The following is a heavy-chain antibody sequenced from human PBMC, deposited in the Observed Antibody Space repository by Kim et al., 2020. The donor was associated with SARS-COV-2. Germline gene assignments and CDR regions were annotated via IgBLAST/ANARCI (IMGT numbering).Heavy chain of an antibody. Sequence: YYAYAVKGRFTISRDNYKNALYLQRNSLRAEETAVSYCAKFPGEGSSWDYWGQGTLVTVSS. CDR3: AKFPGEGSSWDY. V-gene: IGHV3-30*02. J-gene: IGHJ4*02. D-gene: IGHD3-10*01.